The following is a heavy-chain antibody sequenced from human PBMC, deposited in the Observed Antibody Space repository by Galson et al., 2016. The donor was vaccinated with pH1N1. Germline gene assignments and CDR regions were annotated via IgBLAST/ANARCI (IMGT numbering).Heavy chain of an antibody. CDR1: GASVRSGGQY. Sequence: TLSLTCSVSGASVRSGGQYWTWIRQVPGKGLEWIGFIYYIGSTGYNPSLKSRVSMSLDMSKKQFSLNLRSVTAAATALYYCARNAWDGSALNYFDSWGQGILVSVSS. J-gene: IGHJ5*01. V-gene: IGHV4-31*03. CDR2: IYYIGST. CDR3: ARNAWDGSALNYFDS. D-gene: IGHD3-22*01.